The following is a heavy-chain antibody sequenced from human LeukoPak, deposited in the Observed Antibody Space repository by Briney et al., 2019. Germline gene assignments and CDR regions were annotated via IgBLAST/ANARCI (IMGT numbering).Heavy chain of an antibody. CDR2: IYPSGST. Sequence: PSETLSLTCTVSGGSISSGSYHWSWIRQPAGKALEWIGRIYPSGSTNYDPSLKSRVTISVDTSKNQFSLKLTSVTAADTAVYYCAREGLVAAWSWFDPWGQGTLVTVSS. CDR1: GGSISSGSYH. CDR3: AREGLVAAWSWFDP. J-gene: IGHJ5*02. V-gene: IGHV4-61*02. D-gene: IGHD5-12*01.